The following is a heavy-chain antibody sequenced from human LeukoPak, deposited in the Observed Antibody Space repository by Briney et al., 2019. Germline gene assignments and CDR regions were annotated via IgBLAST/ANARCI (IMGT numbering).Heavy chain of an antibody. Sequence: GGSLRLSCAASGFIFFSYSMNWVRQAPGKGLEWISYISSSSGTIYYADSVKGRFTISRDNAKNSLYLQMNSLRAEDTAVYYCVGHSDYWGQGTLVTVSS. CDR2: ISSSSGTI. D-gene: IGHD3-16*01. J-gene: IGHJ4*02. CDR3: VGHSDY. V-gene: IGHV3-48*04. CDR1: GFIFFSYS.